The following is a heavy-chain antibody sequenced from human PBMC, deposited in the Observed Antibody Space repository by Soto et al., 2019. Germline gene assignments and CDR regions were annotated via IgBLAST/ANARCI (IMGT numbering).Heavy chain of an antibody. CDR1: GGSVSRVSYY. Sequence: SETLSLTCTVSGGSVSRVSYYWSWIRQSPGKGLEWIGYVYYSGSTNYNPSLKSRVTISVDTSKNQFSLKLRSVTAADTAVYYCSASISIFGVVPFWGQGTLVTVSS. J-gene: IGHJ4*02. CDR2: VYYSGST. CDR3: SASISIFGVVPF. V-gene: IGHV4-61*01. D-gene: IGHD3-3*01.